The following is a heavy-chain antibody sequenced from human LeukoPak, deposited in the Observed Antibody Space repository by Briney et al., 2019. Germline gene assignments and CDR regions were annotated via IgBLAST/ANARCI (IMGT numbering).Heavy chain of an antibody. Sequence: GGSLRLSCAASGFTFSSYWMSWVRQAPGKGLEWVANIKQDGSEKYYVDSVKGRFTISRDNAKNSLCLQMNSLRAEDTAVYYCAREGESGYVWGSYRNFDYWGQGTLVTVSS. J-gene: IGHJ4*02. CDR3: AREGESGYVWGSYRNFDY. CDR2: IKQDGSEK. V-gene: IGHV3-7*01. CDR1: GFTFSSYW. D-gene: IGHD3-16*02.